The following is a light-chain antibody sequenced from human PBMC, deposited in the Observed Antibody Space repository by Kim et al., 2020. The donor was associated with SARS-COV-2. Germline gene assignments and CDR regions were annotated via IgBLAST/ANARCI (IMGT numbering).Light chain of an antibody. CDR1: QSVSNY. CDR2: EAA. J-gene: IGKJ5*01. Sequence: TFSPSERANLTCRASQSVSNYLAWYQQKPGQAPRLLIYEAANRATGNPATFSGSGSGTDITIKLSSLEPEDFAVYYCQQRSNWITFGQGTRLEIK. V-gene: IGKV3-11*01. CDR3: QQRSNWIT.